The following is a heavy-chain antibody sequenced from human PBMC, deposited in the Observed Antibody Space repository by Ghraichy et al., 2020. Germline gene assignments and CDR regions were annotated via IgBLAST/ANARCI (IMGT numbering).Heavy chain of an antibody. V-gene: IGHV4-39*01. CDR3: ARHPGLIIIDTFDI. CDR2: IYHSGGT. D-gene: IGHD3-10*01. CDR1: GGSISSNTYY. J-gene: IGHJ3*02. Sequence: ESLNISCTVSGGSISSNTYYWGWIRQPPGKGLEWIGSIYHSGGTYYNPSLKSRVTISVDTSKNQLSLSLSSVTAADTSVYYCARHPGLIIIDTFDIWGQGTMVTVSS.